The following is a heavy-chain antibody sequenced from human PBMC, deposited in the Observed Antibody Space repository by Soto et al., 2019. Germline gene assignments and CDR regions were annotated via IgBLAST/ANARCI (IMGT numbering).Heavy chain of an antibody. CDR1: GGSLSGATYS. CDR3: ARSREFDY. CDR2: IFPSGTT. V-gene: IGHV4-30-2*01. Sequence: SETLSLTCGVSGGSLSGATYSWNWIRQPPGKGLEWIGYIFPSGTTYYNPSLKSRVTISIDVSKNQFSLSLRPLTAADTAVYYCARSREFDYWSQGTLVTVSS. J-gene: IGHJ4*02.